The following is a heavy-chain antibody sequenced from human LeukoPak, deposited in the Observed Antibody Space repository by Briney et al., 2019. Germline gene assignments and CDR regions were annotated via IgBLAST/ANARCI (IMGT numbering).Heavy chain of an antibody. D-gene: IGHD1-26*01. CDR2: IYYSGST. J-gene: IGHJ3*02. CDR1: GGSISSYY. CDR3: ARSSPLGAANDAFDI. V-gene: IGHV4-59*01. Sequence: SETLSLTCTVSGGSISSYYWSWIRQPPGKGLEWIGYIYYSGSTNYNPSLKSRVTISVDTPKNQFSLKLSSVTAADTAVYYCARSSPLGAANDAFDIWGQGTMVTVSS.